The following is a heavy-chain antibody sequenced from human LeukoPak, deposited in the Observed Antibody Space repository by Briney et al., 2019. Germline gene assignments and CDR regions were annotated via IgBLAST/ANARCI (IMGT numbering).Heavy chain of an antibody. J-gene: IGHJ6*02. CDR2: IHVDGSSA. Sequence: GGSLRLSCAASGFTFSSYWMHWVRQAPGKGLVWVSRIHVDGSSANYADSVKGRFTISRDNAKNTLYLQMNSLRAEDTAVYYCARVLTNSWSGYYYGLDVWGQGATVTVSS. CDR3: ARVLTNSWSGYYYGLDV. CDR1: GFTFSSYW. D-gene: IGHD6-13*01. V-gene: IGHV3-74*01.